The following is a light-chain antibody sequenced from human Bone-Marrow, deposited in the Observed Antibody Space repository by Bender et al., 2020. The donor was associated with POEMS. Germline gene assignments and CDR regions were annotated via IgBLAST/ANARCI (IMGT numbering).Light chain of an antibody. Sequence: QSALTQPASVSGSPGQSITISCTGSSSEIGDHKFVSWYQNHPGKAPKLIIYEVTKRPSGVSNRFAGSKSGNTASLTISGLQAEDEGDYYCCSYGGSSTWVFGGGTKVTVL. CDR2: EVT. J-gene: IGLJ3*02. V-gene: IGLV2-23*02. CDR3: CSYGGSSTWV. CDR1: SSEIGDHKF.